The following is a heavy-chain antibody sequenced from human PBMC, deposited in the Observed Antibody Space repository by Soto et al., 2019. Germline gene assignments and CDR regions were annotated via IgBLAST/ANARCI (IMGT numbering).Heavy chain of an antibody. CDR1: GGTFSTNG. D-gene: IGHD2-15*01. V-gene: IGHV1-69*12. CDR3: SRECRGGNFYH. Sequence: QVQLVQSGAEVKKPGSSVKVSCKVSGGTFSTNGISWVRQAPGKGLEWMGAIVPIFDKANYAQNFQGRLTITADESTDTAYLELSSLTYEDTALFFCSRECRGGNFYHLGQGTLVTVSS. CDR2: IVPIFDKA. J-gene: IGHJ4*02.